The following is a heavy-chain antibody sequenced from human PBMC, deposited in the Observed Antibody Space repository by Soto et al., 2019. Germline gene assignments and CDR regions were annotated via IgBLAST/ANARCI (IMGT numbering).Heavy chain of an antibody. J-gene: IGHJ6*02. CDR1: GYTFTGYY. CDR2: INPNSGGT. CDR3: ARDRGYCSGGSCYGHYGMDV. Sequence: QVQLVQSGAEVKKPGASVKVSCKASGYTFTGYYMHWVRQAPGQGLEWMGWINPNSGGTNYAQKFQGWVTMTRDTSISTAYRELSRLRSDDTAVYYCARDRGYCSGGSCYGHYGMDVWGQGTTVTVSS. D-gene: IGHD2-15*01. V-gene: IGHV1-2*04.